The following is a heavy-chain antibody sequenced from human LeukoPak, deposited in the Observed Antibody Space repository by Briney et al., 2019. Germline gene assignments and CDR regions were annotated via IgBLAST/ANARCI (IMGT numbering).Heavy chain of an antibody. CDR1: RFTFSNYW. CDR3: ARAGDYGDYTTDYFDY. Sequence: HPGGSLRLSCAASRFTFSNYWMHWVRQAPGKGLVWVSRINSDGSGTTYADSVKGRFTISRDNAKNTLYLQMNSLRAGDTAVYYCARAGDYGDYTTDYFDYWGQGTLVTVSS. V-gene: IGHV3-74*01. D-gene: IGHD4-17*01. CDR2: INSDGSGT. J-gene: IGHJ4*02.